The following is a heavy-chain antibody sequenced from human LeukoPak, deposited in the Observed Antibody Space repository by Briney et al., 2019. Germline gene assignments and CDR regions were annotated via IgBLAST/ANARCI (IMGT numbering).Heavy chain of an antibody. CDR1: GGSISSYY. CDR2: IYYSGST. D-gene: IGHD6-13*01. CDR3: ARGEWGYSSSWYLDY. V-gene: IGHV4-59*12. J-gene: IGHJ4*02. Sequence: SETLSLTCTVSGGSISSYYWSWIRQPPGKGLEWIGYIYYSGSTNYNPSLKSRVTISVDTSKNQFSLKLSSVTAADTAVYYCARGEWGYSSSWYLDYWGQGTLVTVSS.